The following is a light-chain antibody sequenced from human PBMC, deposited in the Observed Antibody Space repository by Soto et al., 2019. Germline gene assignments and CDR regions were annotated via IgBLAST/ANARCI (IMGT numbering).Light chain of an antibody. Sequence: EIVMTQSPATLSVSPGERVTLSCRASQSVSRSLAWYQQKPGQAPRLLIYGASTRATGIPARFSGSGSGTEFTLTISSLQSEDFAVYYCQQYKNWPPFTFGPWTKVDLK. CDR1: QSVSRS. V-gene: IGKV3-15*01. CDR3: QQYKNWPPFT. J-gene: IGKJ3*01. CDR2: GAS.